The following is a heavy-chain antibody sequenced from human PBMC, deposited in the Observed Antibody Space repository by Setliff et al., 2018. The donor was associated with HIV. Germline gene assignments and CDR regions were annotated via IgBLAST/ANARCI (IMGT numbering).Heavy chain of an antibody. Sequence: KPSETLSLTCTVSGGSISSHYWSWIRQPPGKGLEWIGSVYYSGSTNYNPSLKSRITISLDTSKSQFSLKLGAVTAADTGVYYCASRRGIEFYFDIWGQGTPVTVSS. J-gene: IGHJ4*02. CDR1: GGSISSHY. D-gene: IGHD3-10*01. CDR2: VYYSGST. CDR3: ASRRGIEFYFDI. V-gene: IGHV4-59*11.